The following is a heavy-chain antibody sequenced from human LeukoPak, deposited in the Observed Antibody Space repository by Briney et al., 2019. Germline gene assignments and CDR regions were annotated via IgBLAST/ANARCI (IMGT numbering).Heavy chain of an antibody. CDR3: AGDWTHSSGWYGELDY. D-gene: IGHD6-19*01. Sequence: KPGGSLRLSCAASGFTFSSYSMNWVRQAPGKGLEWVSSISSSSSYIYYADSVKGRFTISRDNAKNSLYLQMNSLRAEDTAVYYCAGDWTHSSGWYGELDYWGQGTLVTVSS. CDR2: ISSSSSYI. CDR1: GFTFSSYS. J-gene: IGHJ4*02. V-gene: IGHV3-21*01.